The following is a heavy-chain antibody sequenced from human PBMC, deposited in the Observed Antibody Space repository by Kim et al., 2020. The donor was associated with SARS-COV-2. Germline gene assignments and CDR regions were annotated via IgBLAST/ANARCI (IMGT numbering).Heavy chain of an antibody. CDR1: GGSISSYY. Sequence: SETLSLTCTVSGGSISSYYWSWIRQPPGKGLEWIGYIYYSGSTNYNPSLKSRVTISVDTSKNQFSLKLSSVTAADTAVYYCAVDSPNNDFPQWPYYYDSSGYYSLDYWGQGTLVTVSS. J-gene: IGHJ4*02. CDR3: AVDSPNNDFPQWPYYYDSSGYYSLDY. V-gene: IGHV4-59*01. CDR2: IYYSGST. D-gene: IGHD3-22*01.